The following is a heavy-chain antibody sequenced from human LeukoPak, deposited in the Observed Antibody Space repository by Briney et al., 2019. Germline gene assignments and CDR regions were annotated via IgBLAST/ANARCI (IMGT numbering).Heavy chain of an antibody. CDR1: GFRFGGYS. Sequence: GGSLRLSCTASGFRFGGYSTYCVRQALGKGLEWLSYISVSGTIHADSVMGRVTVSRDNAKNSLYLQRNSLRAEDTAVYYCARIRGSTLAISYMDVWGKGTTVTVSS. J-gene: IGHJ6*03. CDR2: ISVSGT. CDR3: ARIRGSTLAISYMDV. D-gene: IGHD2-21*01. V-gene: IGHV3-48*04.